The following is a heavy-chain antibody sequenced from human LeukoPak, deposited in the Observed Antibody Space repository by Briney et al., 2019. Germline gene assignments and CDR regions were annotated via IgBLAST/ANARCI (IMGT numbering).Heavy chain of an antibody. D-gene: IGHD3-9*01. CDR2: IIPIFGTA. CDR1: GGTFSSYA. CDR3: ARSRDDILTGYIYYYYMDV. J-gene: IGHJ6*03. Sequence: SVKVSCKASGGTFSSYAINWVRQAPGQGLEWMGGIIPIFGTANYAQKFQGRVTITADESTSTAYMELSSLISEDTAVYYCARSRDDILTGYIYYYYMDVWGKGTTVTVSS. V-gene: IGHV1-69*13.